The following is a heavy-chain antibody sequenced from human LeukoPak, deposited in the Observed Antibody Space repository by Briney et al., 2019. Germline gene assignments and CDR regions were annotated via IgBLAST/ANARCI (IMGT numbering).Heavy chain of an antibody. J-gene: IGHJ4*02. D-gene: IGHD3-16*01. CDR2: IYYSGST. CDR1: GGSISSYY. V-gene: IGHV4-59*01. Sequence: SETLSLTCTISGGSISSYYWSWIRQPPGKGLEWIGYIYYSGSTNYNPSLKSRVTISVDTSKNQFSLKLSSVTAADTAVYYCAGGYHYVWGESQVDYWGRGTLVTVSS. CDR3: AGGYHYVWGESQVDY.